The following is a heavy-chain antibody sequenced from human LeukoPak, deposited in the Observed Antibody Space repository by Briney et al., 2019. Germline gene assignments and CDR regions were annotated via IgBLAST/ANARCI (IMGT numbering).Heavy chain of an antibody. CDR2: INHSGST. V-gene: IGHV4-39*07. D-gene: IGHD1-20*01. CDR3: ARVRPLTGRVVFKYLGWFDP. Sequence: PSETLSLTCTVSGGSISSGGYYWSWIRQPPGKGLEWIGEINHSGSTNYNPSLKSRVTISVDTSKNQFSLKLSSVTAADTAVYYCARVRPLTGRVVFKYLGWFDPWGQGTLVTVSS. CDR1: GGSISSGGYY. J-gene: IGHJ5*02.